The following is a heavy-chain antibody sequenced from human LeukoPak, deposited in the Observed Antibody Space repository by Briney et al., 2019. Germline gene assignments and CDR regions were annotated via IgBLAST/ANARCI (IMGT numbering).Heavy chain of an antibody. V-gene: IGHV1-18*01. CDR3: ARVVLDHYYDSSGYLGTLDY. CDR1: GYTFTNYG. J-gene: IGHJ4*02. D-gene: IGHD3-22*01. CDR2: INTYNGNT. Sequence: EASVKVSCKASGYTFTNYGISWVRQAPGQGLEWVGWINTYNGNTNYAQKFQGRVTMTTDTSTSTAYMELRSLRSDDTAVYYCARVVLDHYYDSSGYLGTLDYWGQGTLVTVSS.